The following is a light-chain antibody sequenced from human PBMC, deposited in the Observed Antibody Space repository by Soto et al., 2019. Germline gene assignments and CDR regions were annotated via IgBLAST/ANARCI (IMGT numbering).Light chain of an antibody. CDR2: DVS. V-gene: IGLV2-11*01. J-gene: IGLJ2*01. Sequence: QSVLTQPRSVSGSPGQSVTISCTGSSSDFGGYDYVSWYQQHPGKAPKLIIYDVSKRPSGVPDRFSGSKSGNTASLTISGLQAEDEADYHCCSYAGYYTLVFGGGTQLTVL. CDR3: CSYAGYYTLV. CDR1: SSDFGGYDY.